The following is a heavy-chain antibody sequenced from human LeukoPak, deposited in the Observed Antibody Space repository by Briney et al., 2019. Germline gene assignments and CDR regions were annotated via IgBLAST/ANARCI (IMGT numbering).Heavy chain of an antibody. J-gene: IGHJ4*02. Sequence: PGGSLRLSCAASGFTFSSYAMHWVRQAPGKGLEWVAVISYDGSNKYYADSVKGRFTISRDNAKNSLSLQMNSLRAEDTAVYYCARDLNFDYWGQGTLVTVSS. CDR3: ARDLNFDY. CDR1: GFTFSSYA. CDR2: ISYDGSNK. V-gene: IGHV3-30-3*01.